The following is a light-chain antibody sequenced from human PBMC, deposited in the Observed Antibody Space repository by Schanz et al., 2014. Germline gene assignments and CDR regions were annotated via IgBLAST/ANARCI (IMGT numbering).Light chain of an antibody. CDR2: DVN. V-gene: IGLV2-14*01. CDR3: SSYTNIISPFRV. J-gene: IGLJ1*01. Sequence: QSALTQPASVSGSPGQSITISCTGTSSDVGGYNYVSWYQQHPGKAPQLMIYDVNNRPSGVSNRFSGSKSGNTASLTISGLQTEDEADYYCSSYTNIISPFRVFGTGTKLTVL. CDR1: SSDVGGYNY.